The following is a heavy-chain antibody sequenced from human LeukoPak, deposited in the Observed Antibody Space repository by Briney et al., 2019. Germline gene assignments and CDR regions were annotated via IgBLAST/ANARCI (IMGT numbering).Heavy chain of an antibody. CDR2: IYTSGST. J-gene: IGHJ4*02. V-gene: IGHV4-4*07. Sequence: SETLSLTCTVSGDSISGFYWSWIRQAAGKGLEWIGHIYTSGSTNYNPSLKSRVAMSVDMSKNQFSLKLRSVTAADTAVYYCARDVVAARGSFDYWGQGTLVTVSS. D-gene: IGHD2-2*01. CDR3: ARDVVAARGSFDY. CDR1: GDSISGFY.